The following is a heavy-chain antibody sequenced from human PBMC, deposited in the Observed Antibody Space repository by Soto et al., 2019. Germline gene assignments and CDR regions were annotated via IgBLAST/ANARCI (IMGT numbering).Heavy chain of an antibody. V-gene: IGHV4-39*01. CDR3: ATPGTDSSGEPIDY. D-gene: IGHD3-22*01. CDR2: IYYSGST. Sequence: QLQLQESGPGLVKPSETLSLTCTVSGGSISSSSYYWGWIRQPPGKGLEWIGSIYYSGSTYYNPSLKSRVTISVDTSKNQFSLKLSSVTAADTAVYYCATPGTDSSGEPIDYWGQGTLVTVSS. CDR1: GGSISSSSYY. J-gene: IGHJ4*02.